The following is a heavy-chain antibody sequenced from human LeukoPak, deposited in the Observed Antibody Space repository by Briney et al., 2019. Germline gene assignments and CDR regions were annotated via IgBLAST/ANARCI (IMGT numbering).Heavy chain of an antibody. J-gene: IGHJ3*02. D-gene: IGHD6-25*01. V-gene: IGHV3-13*01. CDR3: ARAHVAAGLAFDI. CDR2: IGIPGDT. CDR1: GFTFSGYD. Sequence: GGSLRLSCAASGFTFSGYDMHWLRQATGKGLEWVSGIGIPGDTYYPGSVKGRFTISRENAKSSFYLQMNSLRAEDTAVYYCARAHVAAGLAFDIWGQGTMVTVSS.